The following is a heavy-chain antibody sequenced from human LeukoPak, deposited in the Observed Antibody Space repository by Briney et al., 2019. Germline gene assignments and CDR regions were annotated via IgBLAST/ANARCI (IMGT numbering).Heavy chain of an antibody. Sequence: GGSLRLSCAASGFTFSSYSMNWVRQAPGKGLEWVSSISSSSSYIYYADSVKGRFTISRDNAKNSLYLQMNSLRAEDTAVYYCARDRQQWLAQGFDPWGQGTLLTVSS. V-gene: IGHV3-21*01. CDR3: ARDRQQWLAQGFDP. J-gene: IGHJ5*02. D-gene: IGHD6-19*01. CDR1: GFTFSSYS. CDR2: ISSSSSYI.